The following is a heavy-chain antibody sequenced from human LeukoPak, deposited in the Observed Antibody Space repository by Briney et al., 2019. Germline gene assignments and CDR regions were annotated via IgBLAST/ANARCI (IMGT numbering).Heavy chain of an antibody. D-gene: IGHD6-13*01. V-gene: IGHV3-30-3*01. CDR2: ISYDGSNK. J-gene: IGHJ1*01. CDR1: GFTFSSYA. CDR3: AKAIAAAAYFQH. Sequence: GGSLRLSCAASGFTFSSYAMHWVRQAPGKGLEWVAVISYDGSNKYYADSVKGRFTISRDNSKNTLYLQMNSLRAEDTAVYYCAKAIAAAAYFQHWGQGTLVTVSS.